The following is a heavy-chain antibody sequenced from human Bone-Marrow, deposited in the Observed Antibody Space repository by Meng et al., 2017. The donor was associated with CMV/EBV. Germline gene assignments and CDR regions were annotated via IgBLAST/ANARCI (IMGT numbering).Heavy chain of an antibody. Sequence: EELGQAGDEAKMPCALVKVSCNAAGYTYTGYNMNWERPEHGLVRVWKGGINPNSGGTNYAQKLQSRVTMTRNTSISTADMELSRLGSDDTAVENCANSGSYYADYWGQGALVTVSS. CDR3: ANSGSYYADY. V-gene: IGHV1-2*02. D-gene: IGHD1-26*01. CDR2: INPNSGGT. J-gene: IGHJ4*02. CDR1: GYTYTGYN.